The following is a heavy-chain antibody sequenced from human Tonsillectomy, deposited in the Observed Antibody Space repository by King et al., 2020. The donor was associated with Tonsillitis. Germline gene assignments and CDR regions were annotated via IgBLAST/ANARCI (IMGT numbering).Heavy chain of an antibody. V-gene: IGHV4-31*03. CDR1: GGSISSGGYY. J-gene: IGHJ3*02. CDR3: ARIPYGNSHAFDI. CDR2: IYYSGST. D-gene: IGHD4-11*01. Sequence: VQLQESGPGLVKPSQTLSLTCTVSGGSISSGGYYWSWIRQHPGKGLEWIGYIYYSGSTFFNPSLKSRVTISVDTSKNQFSLKLSSVTAADTAVYYCARIPYGNSHAFDIWGQGTMVTVSS.